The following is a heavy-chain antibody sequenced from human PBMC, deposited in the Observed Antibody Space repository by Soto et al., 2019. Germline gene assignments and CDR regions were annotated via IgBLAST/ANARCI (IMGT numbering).Heavy chain of an antibody. CDR1: GFTFSDYP. J-gene: IGHJ5*02. V-gene: IGHV3-30*04. Sequence: PGGSLRLSCAASGFTFSDYPMHWVRQAPGKGLEWVAVISYDGRVKYYVDSVKGRFTISRDDSKNTLYLQMNSLRVDDTAVYYCAHRPPYYDSSVPWFDPWGQGTLVTVSS. CDR2: ISYDGRVK. D-gene: IGHD3-22*01. CDR3: AHRPPYYDSSVPWFDP.